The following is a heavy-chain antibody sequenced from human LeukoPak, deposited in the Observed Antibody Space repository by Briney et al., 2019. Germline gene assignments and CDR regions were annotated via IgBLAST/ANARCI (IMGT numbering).Heavy chain of an antibody. CDR2: ISGSGGST. Sequence: GGSLRLSCAASGFTFSSYAMSWVRQALGKGLEWVSAISGSGGSTYYADSVKGRFTISRDNSKNTLYLQMNSLRAEDTAVYYCAKVLLPPGYGDHGIYYGMDVWGQGTTVTVSS. CDR3: AKVLLPPGYGDHGIYYGMDV. CDR1: GFTFSSYA. V-gene: IGHV3-23*01. J-gene: IGHJ6*02. D-gene: IGHD4-17*01.